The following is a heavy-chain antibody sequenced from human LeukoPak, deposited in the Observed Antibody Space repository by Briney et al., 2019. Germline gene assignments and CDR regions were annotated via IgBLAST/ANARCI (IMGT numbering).Heavy chain of an antibody. V-gene: IGHV3-48*01. J-gene: IGHJ4*02. CDR2: ISGSSSTI. CDR3: ARDAHCSSTSCYYFDY. D-gene: IGHD2-2*01. Sequence: GGSLRLSCVASGFFFSNYGMTWVRQAPGKGLEWVSYISGSSSTIYYADSVKGRSTISRDNAQNSLYLQMNSLRAEDTAVYYCARDAHCSSTSCYYFDYWGQGTLVTVSS. CDR1: GFFFSNYG.